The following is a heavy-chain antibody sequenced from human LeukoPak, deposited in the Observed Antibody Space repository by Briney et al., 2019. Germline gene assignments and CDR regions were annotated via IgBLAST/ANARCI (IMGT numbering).Heavy chain of an antibody. CDR2: IYHSGST. D-gene: IGHD2-2*01. Sequence: SETLSLTCAVSGYSISSGYYWGWIRQPPGKGLEWIGSIYHSGSTYYNPSLKRRVTISVDTSRNQFSLKLSSVTAADTAVYYCASISSTSFNPFDYWGQGTLVTVSS. V-gene: IGHV4-38-2*01. CDR3: ASISSTSFNPFDY. CDR1: GYSISSGYY. J-gene: IGHJ4*02.